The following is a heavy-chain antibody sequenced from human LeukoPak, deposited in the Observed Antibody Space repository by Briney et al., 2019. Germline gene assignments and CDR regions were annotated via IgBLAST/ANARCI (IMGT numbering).Heavy chain of an antibody. Sequence: SETLSLTCAVYGGSFSGYYWSWIRQPPGKGLEWIGEIHHSGSTNYNPSLKSRVTISVDTSKNQFSLKLSSVTAADTAVYYCARGLSPLLWFGVYSNWFDPWGQGTLVTVSS. CDR1: GGSFSGYY. D-gene: IGHD3-10*01. CDR3: ARGLSPLLWFGVYSNWFDP. V-gene: IGHV4-34*01. J-gene: IGHJ5*02. CDR2: IHHSGST.